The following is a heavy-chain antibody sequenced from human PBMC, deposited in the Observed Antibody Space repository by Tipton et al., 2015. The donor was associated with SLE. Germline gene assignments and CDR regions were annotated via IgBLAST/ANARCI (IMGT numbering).Heavy chain of an antibody. CDR2: ISSYGSYI. Sequence: SLRLSCAASGFTFSSYSINWVRQAPGKGLEWVSSISSYGSYIYYADSVKGRFTISRDNAKNSLYLQMSSLRVEDTAIYYCVRASLSLGEYQLLSAEYFQHGGQGTLVTVSS. D-gene: IGHD2-2*01. J-gene: IGHJ1*01. CDR1: GFTFSSYS. CDR3: VRASLSLGEYQLLSAEYFQH. V-gene: IGHV3-21*01.